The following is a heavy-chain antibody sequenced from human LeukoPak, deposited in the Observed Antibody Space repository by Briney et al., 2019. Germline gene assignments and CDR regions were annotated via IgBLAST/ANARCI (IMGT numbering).Heavy chain of an antibody. CDR1: GYTFTGPY. V-gene: IGHV1-2*02. CDR2: INPNSGGT. D-gene: IGHD2-8*01. Sequence: ASLKVSCKASGYTFTGPYIHWMRQAPGQGPEWMGWINPNSGGTKYAQKFQGRVTMTRDTSTSTAYMELSGLRTDDTATYYCARVEYCTKGVCINYDLWGQGTLVTVSS. J-gene: IGHJ4*02. CDR3: ARVEYCTKGVCINYDL.